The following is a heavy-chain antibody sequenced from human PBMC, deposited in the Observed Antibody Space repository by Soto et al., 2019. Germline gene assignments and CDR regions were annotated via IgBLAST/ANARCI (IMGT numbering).Heavy chain of an antibody. V-gene: IGHV4-30-4*01. CDR2: IYYSGST. CDR1: GGSISSGDYY. CDR3: ARDSVGQLERRMIDY. D-gene: IGHD1-1*01. Sequence: SETLSLTCTVSGGSISSGDYYWSWIRQPPGKGLEWIGYIYYSGSTYYNPSLKSRVTISVDTSKNQFSLKLSSVTAADTAVYYCARDSVGQLERRMIDYWGQGTLVTVS. J-gene: IGHJ4*02.